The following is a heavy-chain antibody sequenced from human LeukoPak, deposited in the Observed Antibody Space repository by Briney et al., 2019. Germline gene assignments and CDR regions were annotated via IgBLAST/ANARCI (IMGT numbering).Heavy chain of an antibody. D-gene: IGHD1-26*01. CDR2: ISSSSSTI. Sequence: GGSLRLSCAASGFAFSDYYMNWIRQAPGKGPEWVSYISSSSSTIYYADSVKGRFTISRDNAKNSLYLQMNSLRAEDTAVYYCAREIRGYSYFDYWGQGTLVTVSS. V-gene: IGHV3-11*01. J-gene: IGHJ4*02. CDR3: AREIRGYSYFDY. CDR1: GFAFSDYY.